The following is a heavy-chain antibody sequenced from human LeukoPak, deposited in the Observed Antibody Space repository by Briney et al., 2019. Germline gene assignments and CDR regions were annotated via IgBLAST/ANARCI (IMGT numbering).Heavy chain of an antibody. V-gene: IGHV4-34*01. Sequence: SETLFLTCAVHGGRFSGYYWSWVRQPPGKGLEWVGEINHSGSTNYNPSLKSRVAISVDTSKNQLSLKLSSVTAADTAVYYCASGRPKRGNAFDISGQGTMVTVSS. CDR1: GGRFSGYY. CDR2: INHSGST. CDR3: ASGRPKRGNAFDI. D-gene: IGHD3-10*01. J-gene: IGHJ3*02.